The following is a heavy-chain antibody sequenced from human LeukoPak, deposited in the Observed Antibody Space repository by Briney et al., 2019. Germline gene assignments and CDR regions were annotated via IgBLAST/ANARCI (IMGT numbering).Heavy chain of an antibody. CDR3: ASADYGDYIFDY. CDR2: IYSGGST. CDR1: GFTVSSNY. Sequence: GGSLRLSCAASGFTVSSNYMSWVRQAPGKGLEWVSVIYSGGSTYYADSVKGRFTIPRDNSKNTLYLQMNSLRAEDTAVYYCASADYGDYIFDYWGQGTLVTVSS. J-gene: IGHJ4*02. D-gene: IGHD4-17*01. V-gene: IGHV3-53*01.